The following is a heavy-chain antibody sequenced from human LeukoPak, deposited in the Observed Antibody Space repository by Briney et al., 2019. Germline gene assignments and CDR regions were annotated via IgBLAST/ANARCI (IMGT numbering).Heavy chain of an antibody. D-gene: IGHD3-9*01. CDR2: ISSSGSTI. V-gene: IGHV3-48*03. CDR3: ARYDQYYDILTGYGPTFDY. J-gene: IGHJ4*02. Sequence: GGSLRLSCAASGFTFSSYEMNWVRQAPGKGLEWVSYISSSGSTIYYADSVKGRFTISRDNAKNSLYLQMNSLRAEDTAVYYCARYDQYYDILTGYGPTFDYWGQGTLATVSS. CDR1: GFTFSSYE.